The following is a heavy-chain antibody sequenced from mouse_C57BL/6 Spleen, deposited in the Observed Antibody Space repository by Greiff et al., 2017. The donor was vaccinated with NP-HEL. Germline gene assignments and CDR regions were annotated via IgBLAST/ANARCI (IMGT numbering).Heavy chain of an antibody. CDR1: GYTFTSYW. D-gene: IGHD2-4*01. Sequence: VQLQQPGAELVKPGASVKLSCKASGYTFTSYWMHWVKQRPGQGLEWIGMIHPNSGSTNYNEKFKSKATLTVEKSSSTAYIQLSSLTSEDSAVYYCARSHDYDYWGQGTTLTVAS. J-gene: IGHJ2*01. V-gene: IGHV1-64*01. CDR2: IHPNSGST. CDR3: ARSHDYDY.